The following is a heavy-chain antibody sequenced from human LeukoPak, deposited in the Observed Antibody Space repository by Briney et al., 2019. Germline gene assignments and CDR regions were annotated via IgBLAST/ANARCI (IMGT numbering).Heavy chain of an antibody. J-gene: IGHJ4*02. Sequence: GGSLRLSCAASGFPFNAYWMTWVRQAPGKGLEWVANIRQDGDTKYYVDSVKGRFTISRDNAMNSLYLQMNNLRAEDTAIYYCARSLPYGTTWYGRSDFWGQGTLVTVSS. CDR3: ARSLPYGTTWYGRSDF. D-gene: IGHD6-13*01. CDR1: GFPFNAYW. V-gene: IGHV3-7*03. CDR2: IRQDGDTK.